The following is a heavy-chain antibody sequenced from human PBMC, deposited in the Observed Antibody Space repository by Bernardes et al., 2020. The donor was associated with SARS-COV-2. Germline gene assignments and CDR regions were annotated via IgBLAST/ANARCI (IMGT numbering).Heavy chain of an antibody. CDR2: IYQSGNT. V-gene: IGHV4-38-2*02. CDR1: GYSISSGYY. J-gene: IGHJ4*02. Sequence: SETLSLTCGVSGYSISSGYYWAWIRQSPGKGLEWIGSIYQSGNTYQSPSLKSRLTLSMDTSRNQFSLHLSSVTAPDTAVYYCARDRSTSVMTIFDYWGQGILVTVSS. CDR3: ARDRSTSVMTIFDY. D-gene: IGHD3-3*01.